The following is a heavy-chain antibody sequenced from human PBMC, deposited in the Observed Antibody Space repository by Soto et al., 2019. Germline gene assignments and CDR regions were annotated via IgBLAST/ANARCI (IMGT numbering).Heavy chain of an antibody. CDR3: ARGLYCSSTSCYDYYYGMDV. Sequence: GGSLRLSCAASGFTFSSYAMHWVRQAPGKGLEWVAVISYDGSNKYYADSVKGRFTISRDNSKNTLYLQMNSLRAEDTAVYYCARGLYCSSTSCYDYYYGMDVWGQGTTVTVSS. J-gene: IGHJ6*02. V-gene: IGHV3-30-3*01. CDR2: ISYDGSNK. CDR1: GFTFSSYA. D-gene: IGHD2-2*01.